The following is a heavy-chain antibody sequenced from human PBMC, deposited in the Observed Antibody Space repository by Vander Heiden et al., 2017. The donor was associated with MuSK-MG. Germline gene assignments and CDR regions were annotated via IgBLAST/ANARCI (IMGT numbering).Heavy chain of an antibody. Sequence: QVQLQESGPGLVKPSETLSLTCTVSGASISSYYWSWIRQPPGKGLEWIGYIYYSGSTNYNPSLKSRVTISLDTSKNQFSLKLSSVTAADTAVYYCARISSSGWYYIDYWGQGTLVTVSS. D-gene: IGHD6-19*01. J-gene: IGHJ4*02. CDR2: IYYSGST. CDR3: ARISSSGWYYIDY. V-gene: IGHV4-59*01. CDR1: GASISSYY.